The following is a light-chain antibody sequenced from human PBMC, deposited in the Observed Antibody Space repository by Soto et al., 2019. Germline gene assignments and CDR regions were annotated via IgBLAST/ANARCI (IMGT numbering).Light chain of an antibody. CDR3: SSFTSTTTLYV. CDR1: SNNY. Sequence: QSALTQPASVSGSPGQSITISCTGTSNNYVSWYQQHPGKAPELIIYEVSNRPSKISDRFSGSKSGSTASLTISGLQAEDEATYYCSSFTSTTTLYVFGAGTKVTAL. J-gene: IGLJ1*01. CDR2: EVS. V-gene: IGLV2-14*01.